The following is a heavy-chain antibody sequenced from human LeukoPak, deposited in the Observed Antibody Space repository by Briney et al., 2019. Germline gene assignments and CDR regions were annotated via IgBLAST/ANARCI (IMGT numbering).Heavy chain of an antibody. J-gene: IGHJ4*02. V-gene: IGHV3-23*01. CDR2: ISGSGGSA. CDR3: TKDQNFDWIPHDY. CDR1: GFTFSRYA. Sequence: GGSLTLSCAASGFTFSRYAMSWVRRAPGKGLEWISSISGSGGSAYYADSVKGRFTISRDNSKNTVFLQMNSLGAEDTAVYYCTKDQNFDWIPHDYWGQGTLVTVSS. D-gene: IGHD3-9*01.